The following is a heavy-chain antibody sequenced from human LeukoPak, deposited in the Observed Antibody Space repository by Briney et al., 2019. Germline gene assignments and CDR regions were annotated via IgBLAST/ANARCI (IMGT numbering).Heavy chain of an antibody. D-gene: IGHD3-10*01. V-gene: IGHV3-33*01. J-gene: IGHJ3*02. CDR2: MWYDGSNK. CDR1: GFGLRNYG. CDR3: ARVRGGVIPDAFDI. Sequence: GGSLRLSCAASGFGLRNYGMHRVRQAPGQGLEGVAVMWYDGSNKDYADSVKGRFTISRDNSKNTLYLQMNSLRAEDTAVYYCARVRGGVIPDAFDIWGQGTRVTVSS.